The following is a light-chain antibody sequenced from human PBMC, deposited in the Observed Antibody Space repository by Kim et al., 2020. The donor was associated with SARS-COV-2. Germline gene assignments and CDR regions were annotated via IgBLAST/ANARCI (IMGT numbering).Light chain of an antibody. J-gene: IGKJ2*01. CDR1: QSVSSNY. Sequence: LSPGERGTLSCRASQSVSSNYLAWYQQKPGQAPRLLIYGASSRAAGIPDRFSGSGSGTDFTLTVSRLEPEDFAVYYCQQYGTSPRTFGQGTKLEI. V-gene: IGKV3-20*01. CDR3: QQYGTSPRT. CDR2: GAS.